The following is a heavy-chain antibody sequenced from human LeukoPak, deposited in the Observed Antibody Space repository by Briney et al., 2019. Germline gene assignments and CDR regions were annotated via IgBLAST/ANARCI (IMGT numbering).Heavy chain of an antibody. CDR1: GFTLSSYA. CDR3: ARKSLAARGMDY. V-gene: IGHV3-23*01. CDR2: ISSSGGGSAI. Sequence: GESLKLSCAASGFTLSSYAMNWVRQAPGKGLEWISAISSSGGGSAIFYADSVKGRFTISRDNSKNTLYLRMNSLSGEDTSVYYCARKSLAARGMDYWGQGSLVTVSS. J-gene: IGHJ4*02. D-gene: IGHD6-6*01.